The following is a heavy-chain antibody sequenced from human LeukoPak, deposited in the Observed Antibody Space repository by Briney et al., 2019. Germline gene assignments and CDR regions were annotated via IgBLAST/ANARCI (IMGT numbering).Heavy chain of an antibody. CDR2: ISYDGSNK. J-gene: IGHJ4*02. D-gene: IGHD2-2*02. CDR3: ARANTPFADY. Sequence: GRSLRLSCAASRFTFSSYDMHWVRQAPGKGLEWVAVISYDGSNKYYADSVRGRFAISRDNSKNTVYLQMNSLRVEDTAVYYCARANTPFADYWGQGTLVTVSS. V-gene: IGHV3-30*09. CDR1: RFTFSSYD.